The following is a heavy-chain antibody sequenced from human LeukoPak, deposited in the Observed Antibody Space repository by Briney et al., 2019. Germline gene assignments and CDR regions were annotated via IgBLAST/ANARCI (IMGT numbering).Heavy chain of an antibody. CDR1: GSSLSTSGMC. CDR2: IDWDGDK. D-gene: IGHD6-19*01. Sequence: SGPTLVNPTQTLTLTCTFSGSSLSTSGMCVSWIRQPPGKALEWLARIDWDGDKWYSTSLKTRLTISKDTSKNQVVLTMTNMDPVDTATYYCARKGSAWNYFDYWGQGALVTVSS. J-gene: IGHJ4*02. V-gene: IGHV2-70*11. CDR3: ARKGSAWNYFDY.